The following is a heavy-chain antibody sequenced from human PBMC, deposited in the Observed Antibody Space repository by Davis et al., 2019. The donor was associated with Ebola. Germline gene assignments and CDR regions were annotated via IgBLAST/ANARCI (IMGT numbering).Heavy chain of an antibody. V-gene: IGHV1-2*04. D-gene: IGHD3-3*01. J-gene: IGHJ4*02. CDR2: INPNSGGT. Sequence: ASVKVSCKASGYTFTGYYMHWVRQAPGQGLEWMGWINPNSGGTNYAQKFQGWVTMTRDTSISTAYMELSRLRSDDTAVYYCARDAPRDYYDFWSGQLRPFDYWGQGTLVTVSS. CDR3: ARDAPRDYYDFWSGQLRPFDY. CDR1: GYTFTGYY.